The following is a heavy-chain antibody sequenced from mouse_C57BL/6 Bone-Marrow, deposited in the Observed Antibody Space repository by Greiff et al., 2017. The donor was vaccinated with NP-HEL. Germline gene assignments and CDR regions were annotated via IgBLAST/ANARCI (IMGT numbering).Heavy chain of an antibody. V-gene: IGHV5-6*02. J-gene: IGHJ1*03. Sequence: VKLMESGGDLVKPGGSLKLSCAASGFTFSSYGMSWVRQTPDKRLEWVATISSGGSYTYYPDNAKNTLYLQMSSLKSEDTAMYYCARRLYFDVWGTGTTVTVSS. CDR2: ISSGGSYT. CDR1: GFTFSSYG. CDR3: ARRLYFDV.